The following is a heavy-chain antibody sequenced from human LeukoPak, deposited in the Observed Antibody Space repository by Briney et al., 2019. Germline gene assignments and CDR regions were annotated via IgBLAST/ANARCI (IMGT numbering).Heavy chain of an antibody. J-gene: IGHJ4*02. CDR1: GFTFSSYA. V-gene: IGHV3-30-3*01. Sequence: GGSLRLSCAASGFTFSSYAMHWVRQAPGKGLEWVAVMSYDGSNKYYADSVKGRFTISRDNSKNTLYLQMNSLRAEDTAVYYCAKERYDSSGYFDYWGQGTLVTVSS. D-gene: IGHD3-22*01. CDR2: MSYDGSNK. CDR3: AKERYDSSGYFDY.